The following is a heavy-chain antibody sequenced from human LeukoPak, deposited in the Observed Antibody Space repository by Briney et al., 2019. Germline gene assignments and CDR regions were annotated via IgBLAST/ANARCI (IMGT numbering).Heavy chain of an antibody. Sequence: SETLSLTCTVSGGSITNSEYYWNWIRQHPGKGLEWIGHIDYSGTTYYNASLKSRVIMSVDTSKNQVSLKLNSVTAADTAVYYCARSMILASASDAFDIWGQGTMVTVSS. J-gene: IGHJ3*02. D-gene: IGHD5-12*01. CDR1: GGSITNSEYY. CDR2: IDYSGTT. CDR3: ARSMILASASDAFDI. V-gene: IGHV4-31*03.